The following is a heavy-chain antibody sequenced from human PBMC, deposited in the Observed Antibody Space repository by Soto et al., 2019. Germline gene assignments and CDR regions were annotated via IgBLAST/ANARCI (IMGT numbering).Heavy chain of an antibody. D-gene: IGHD1-26*01. CDR3: VRDLYHSATMPCLDH. CDR2: ISDTGGDS. Sequence: PGGSLRLSCEASGFTFINYAMSWVRQSPGKGLEWVSSISDTGGDSYYADSMDGRFTVSRDNSKNTLFLQINSLRAEDTAIYYCVRDLYHSATMPCLDHWGQGALVTVYS. V-gene: IGHV3-23*01. J-gene: IGHJ4*02. CDR1: GFTFINYA.